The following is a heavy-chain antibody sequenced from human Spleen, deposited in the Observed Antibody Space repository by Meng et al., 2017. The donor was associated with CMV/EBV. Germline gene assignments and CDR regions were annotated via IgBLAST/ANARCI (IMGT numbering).Heavy chain of an antibody. CDR1: GGSIGRNNYF. CDR2: FHYSGST. D-gene: IGHD3-9*01. CDR3: DLILTVGDKTFDH. Sequence: SETLSLTCQVSGGSIGRNNYFWGWIRQPPGKGLEWIGSFHYSGSTYYNPSLKTRVTISVDTSKSQFSLELKSVTAADTAVYYCDLILTVGDKTFDHWGQGTLVTVSS. V-gene: IGHV4-39*01. J-gene: IGHJ4*02.